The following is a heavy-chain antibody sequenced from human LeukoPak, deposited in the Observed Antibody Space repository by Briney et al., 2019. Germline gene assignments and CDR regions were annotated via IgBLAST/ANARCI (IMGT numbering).Heavy chain of an antibody. CDR1: GFTFSSYE. V-gene: IGHV3-48*03. Sequence: GGSLRLSCAASGFTFSSYEMKWVRQAPGKGLEWVSYISSGGSTVHYADSVKGRFTISRDDAKNSLYLQMNSLRAEDTAVYYCARVIIVGATGIWGQGTMVTVSS. CDR2: ISSGGSTV. CDR3: ARVIIVGATGI. J-gene: IGHJ3*02. D-gene: IGHD1-26*01.